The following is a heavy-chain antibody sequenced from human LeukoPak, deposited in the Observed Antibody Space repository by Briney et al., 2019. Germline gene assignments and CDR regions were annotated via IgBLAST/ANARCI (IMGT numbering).Heavy chain of an antibody. V-gene: IGHV3-7*01. CDR2: IKQDGSEK. J-gene: IGHJ4*02. D-gene: IGHD2-21*02. CDR3: ARDGTKAYCGGDCRAHDY. CDR1: GFTFSSYW. Sequence: PGGSLRLSCAASGFTFSSYWMSWVRQAPGKGLEWVANIKQDGSEKYYVDSVKGRFTISGDNAKDSLYLQMNSLRAEDTAVYFCARDGTKAYCGGDCRAHDYWGQGTLVTVSS.